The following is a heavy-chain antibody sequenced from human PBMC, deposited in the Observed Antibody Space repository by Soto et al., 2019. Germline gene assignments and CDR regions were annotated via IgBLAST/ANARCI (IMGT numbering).Heavy chain of an antibody. CDR2: IWYDGGNK. D-gene: IGHD6-19*01. V-gene: IGHV3-33*01. CDR1: GFTFSSYG. Sequence: GSLRLSCAASGFTFSSYGMHWVRQAPGKGLEWVAVIWYDGGNKYYADSVKGRFTISRDNSKNTLYLQMNSLRAEDTAVYYCARDQQWLVRFYFDFWGQGTLVTVSS. J-gene: IGHJ4*02. CDR3: ARDQQWLVRFYFDF.